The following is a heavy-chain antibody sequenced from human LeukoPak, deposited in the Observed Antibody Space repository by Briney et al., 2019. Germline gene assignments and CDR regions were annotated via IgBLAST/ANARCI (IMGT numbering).Heavy chain of an antibody. Sequence: SGPTLVKPTQTLTLTCTFSGFSLRTTGVGVGWVRRPPGKALEWLALIHWDDNKLYSPSLRSRVTISKDTSENQVVLTMTNMAPVDTATYYCAHYGDYRFLYYFDHWGQGALVTVSS. J-gene: IGHJ4*02. CDR3: AHYGDYRFLYYFDH. CDR1: GFSLRTTGVG. D-gene: IGHD4-17*01. CDR2: IHWDDNK. V-gene: IGHV2-5*02.